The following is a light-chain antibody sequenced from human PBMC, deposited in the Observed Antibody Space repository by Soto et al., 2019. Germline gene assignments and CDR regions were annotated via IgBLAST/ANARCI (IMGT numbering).Light chain of an antibody. J-gene: IGKJ4*01. V-gene: IGKV2-28*01. Sequence: DIVMTQSPLSLPVTPGEPASISCRSSQSLLENGYKNLDLYLQKPGQSPQLLIYLGSNRASGVPDRFSGSGSGTDFTLKISRVEAEDVGIYYCMQALQTPLTFGGGTKVEIK. CDR3: MQALQTPLT. CDR2: LGS. CDR1: QSLLENGYKN.